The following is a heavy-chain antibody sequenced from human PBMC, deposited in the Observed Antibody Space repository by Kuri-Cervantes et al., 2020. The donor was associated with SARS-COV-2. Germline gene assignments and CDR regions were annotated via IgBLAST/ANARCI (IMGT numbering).Heavy chain of an antibody. V-gene: IGHV3-48*04. CDR2: ISSSGSTI. CDR1: GFTFSSYS. Sequence: GESLKISCAASGFTFSSYSMNWVRQAPGKGLEWVSYISSSGSTIYYADSVKGRFTISRDNAKNSLYLQMNSLRAEDTAVYYCAKDVINGGQWLVGGFDYWGQGTLVTVSS. CDR3: AKDVINGGQWLVGGFDY. J-gene: IGHJ4*02. D-gene: IGHD6-19*01.